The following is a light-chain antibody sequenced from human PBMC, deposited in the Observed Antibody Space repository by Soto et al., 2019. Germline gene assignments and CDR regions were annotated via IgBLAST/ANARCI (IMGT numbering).Light chain of an antibody. CDR2: DAS. J-gene: IGKJ2*01. CDR1: QSFSTS. V-gene: IGKV3-11*01. CDR3: QKRSSLPYT. Sequence: EIVLTQSPATLSLSPGERATLSCRASQSFSTSLARYPQKPGQAPRLLIYDASDGATGIPARFSDSGSGTDFTLTISSLEPEDVAVYYCQKRSSLPYTFGQGTKLEIK.